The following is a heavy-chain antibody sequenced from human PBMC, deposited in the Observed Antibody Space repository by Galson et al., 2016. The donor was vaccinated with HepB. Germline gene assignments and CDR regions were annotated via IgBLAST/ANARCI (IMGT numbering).Heavy chain of an antibody. CDR1: GFTVSSNY. CDR2: IYSAGGT. Sequence: SLRLSCAASGFTVSSNYMSWVRQAPGKGLEWVSVIYSAGGTFYADSVKGRFSISRDNSKNTVYLQRNSLRAEDTAVYYCARSSGWYGYFQHWGQGTLVTVSS. J-gene: IGHJ1*01. D-gene: IGHD6-19*01. CDR3: ARSSGWYGYFQH. V-gene: IGHV3-53*01.